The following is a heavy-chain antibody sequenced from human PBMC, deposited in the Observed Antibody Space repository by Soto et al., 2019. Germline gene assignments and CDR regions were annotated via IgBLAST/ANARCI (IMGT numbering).Heavy chain of an antibody. J-gene: IGHJ4*02. V-gene: IGHV4-59*01. Sequence: PSETLSLTCTVSSDSICSYYWSWIRQPPGKRLEWIGYISYSGSTDYNPSLKSRVTISGDTSKNQFSLKVSSVTAADTAVYYCARGTSWQLPFDYWGQGTLVTVSS. CDR2: ISYSGST. CDR1: SDSICSYY. CDR3: ARGTSWQLPFDY. D-gene: IGHD6-13*01.